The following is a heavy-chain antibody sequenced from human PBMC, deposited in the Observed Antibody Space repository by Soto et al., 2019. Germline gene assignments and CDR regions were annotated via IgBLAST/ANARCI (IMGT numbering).Heavy chain of an antibody. D-gene: IGHD6-13*01. CDR1: DYTFTNYE. V-gene: IGHV1-18*01. CDR3: ARDLAAAGPFDC. CDR2: ISAYNGNT. Sequence: VQLVQSGAEVKKPGASVKVSCKASDYTFTNYEYSWVRQAPGQGLEWMGWISAYNGNTNYPQKLQGRVTMTTDTSTSTAYMELRSLRSDDTAVYYCARDLAAAGPFDCWGQGTLVTVSS. J-gene: IGHJ4*02.